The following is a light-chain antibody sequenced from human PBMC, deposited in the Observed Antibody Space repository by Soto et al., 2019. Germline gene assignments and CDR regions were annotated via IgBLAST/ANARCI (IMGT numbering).Light chain of an antibody. CDR3: QQYGSSPLYT. V-gene: IGKV3-20*01. CDR2: GAY. J-gene: IGKJ2*01. Sequence: EIGLTQSPGPLSLSPGERATLSCRASPCVSSSYLAWYQHIPCQAPRLLMYGAYSRATGIPDRFSGSWSGTDFTLTISRLEPEDFAVYYCQQYGSSPLYTFGQGTKLEIK. CDR1: PCVSSSY.